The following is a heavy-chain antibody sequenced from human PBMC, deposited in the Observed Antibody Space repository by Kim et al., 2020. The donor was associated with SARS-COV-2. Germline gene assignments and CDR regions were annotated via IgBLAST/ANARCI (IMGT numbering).Heavy chain of an antibody. CDR2: IYPGDSDT. CDR1: GYSFTSYW. CDR3: ASSSVDDSSGYTSDAFDI. Sequence: GESLKISCKGSGYSFTSYWIGWVRQMPGKGLEWMGIIYPGDSDTRYSPSFQGQVTISADKSISTAYPQWSSLKASDTAMYYCASSSVDDSSGYTSDAFDIWGQGTMVTVSS. J-gene: IGHJ3*02. D-gene: IGHD3-22*01. V-gene: IGHV5-51*01.